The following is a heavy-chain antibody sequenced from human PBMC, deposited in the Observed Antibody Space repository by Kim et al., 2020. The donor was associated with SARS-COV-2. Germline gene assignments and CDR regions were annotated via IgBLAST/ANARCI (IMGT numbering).Heavy chain of an antibody. J-gene: IGHJ4*02. CDR2: ISGTGVTT. D-gene: IGHD6-13*01. V-gene: IGHV3-23*01. CDR1: GFTFSNYA. CDR3: AKVKVSGTAAYNY. Sequence: GGSLRLSCAASGFTFSNYAMSWVRQAPGKGLEWVSDISGTGVTTCYADSVKGRFTISRDNSKDTLYLQMNSLRAEDTALYYCAKVKVSGTAAYNYWGQGT.